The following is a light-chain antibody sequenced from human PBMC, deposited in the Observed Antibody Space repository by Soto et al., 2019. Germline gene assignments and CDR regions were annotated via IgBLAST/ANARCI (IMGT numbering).Light chain of an antibody. J-gene: IGKJ1*01. CDR1: QSVSNY. CDR2: DAS. Sequence: EIVLTQSPATLSLSPGERATLSCRASQSVSNYLAWYQQKPGQPPRLLIYDASKRAPGIPARFSGIGSGTDFTLTVSSLEPEDVAVYYCQHRYNWPQTFGQGTKVEVK. CDR3: QHRYNWPQT. V-gene: IGKV3-11*01.